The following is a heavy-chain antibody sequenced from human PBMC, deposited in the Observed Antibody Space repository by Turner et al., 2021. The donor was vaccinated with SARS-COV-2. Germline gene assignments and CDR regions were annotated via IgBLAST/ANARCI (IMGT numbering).Heavy chain of an antibody. D-gene: IGHD3-22*01. CDR1: GGTFSSYA. CDR3: AGYSHSQYYYDGSGYYSGVGYFDY. V-gene: IGHV1-69*01. J-gene: IGHJ4*02. CDR2: IIPIFGTA. Sequence: QVQLVQSGAEVKKPGSSVKVSCKASGGTFSSYATRWVRQAPGQGLEWMGGIIPIFGTANYAQKFQGRVTITADESTSTAYMELSSLRSEDTAVFYCAGYSHSQYYYDGSGYYSGVGYFDYWGQGTLVTVSS.